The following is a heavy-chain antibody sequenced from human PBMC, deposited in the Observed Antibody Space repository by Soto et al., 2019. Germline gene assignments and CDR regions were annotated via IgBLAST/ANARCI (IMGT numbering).Heavy chain of an antibody. CDR2: IYYSGST. J-gene: IGHJ6*03. Sequence: QVQLQESGPGLVKPSQTLSLTCTVSGGSISSGGYYWSWIRQHPGKGLEWIGYIYYSGSTYYNPSLKSRVTVSVDTSKNQFSLKLSSVTAADTAVYYCARDRRFTIFGVVKSLSYMDVWGKGTTVTVSS. V-gene: IGHV4-31*03. CDR1: GGSISSGGYY. D-gene: IGHD3-3*01. CDR3: ARDRRFTIFGVVKSLSYMDV.